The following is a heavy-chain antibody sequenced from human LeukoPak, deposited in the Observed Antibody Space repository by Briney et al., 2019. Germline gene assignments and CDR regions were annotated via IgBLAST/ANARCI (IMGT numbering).Heavy chain of an antibody. Sequence: GGSLRLSCSGSGYIFRSYWMHWVRQVPGEGLVWVSRIDTDGTITTYADSVKGRFTISRDNTKNTLYLQMNTLRIEDTGVYYCANFLRFSSYWGQGTLVTVSS. J-gene: IGHJ4*02. CDR2: IDTDGTIT. CDR3: ANFLRFSSY. D-gene: IGHD3-3*01. V-gene: IGHV3-74*01. CDR1: GYIFRSYW.